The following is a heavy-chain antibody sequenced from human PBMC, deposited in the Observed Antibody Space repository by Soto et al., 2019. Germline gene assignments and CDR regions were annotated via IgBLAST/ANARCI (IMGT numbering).Heavy chain of an antibody. V-gene: IGHV3-30*03. J-gene: IGHJ4*02. CDR2: ISYDGSNK. CDR1: GFTFSSYG. Sequence: GGSLRLSCAASGFTFSSYGMHWVRQAPGKGLEWVAVISYDGSNKYNADSVKGRFTISRGNSKNTLYLQMNSLRAEDTAVYYCARPKVDYWGQGTLVTVSS. CDR3: ARPKVDY.